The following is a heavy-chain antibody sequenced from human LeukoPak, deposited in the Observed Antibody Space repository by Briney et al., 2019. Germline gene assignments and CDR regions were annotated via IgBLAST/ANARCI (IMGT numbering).Heavy chain of an antibody. CDR3: TRGSIAYYYMDV. D-gene: IGHD3-22*01. V-gene: IGHV4-59*01. CDR2: IYYSGST. J-gene: IGHJ6*03. CDR1: GGSISSYY. Sequence: SQTLSLTCTVSGGSISSYYWSWIRQPPGKGLEWIGYIYYSGSTNYNPSLKSRVTISVDTSKNQFSLKLTSVTAADTAVYYCTRGSIAYYYMDVWGKGTTVTISS.